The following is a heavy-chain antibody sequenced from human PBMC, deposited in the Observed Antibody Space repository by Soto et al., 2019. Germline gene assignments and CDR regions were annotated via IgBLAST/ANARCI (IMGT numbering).Heavy chain of an antibody. CDR1: GYTFTSYG. D-gene: IGHD5-12*01. J-gene: IGHJ1*01. CDR3: ARKSPIEQATMAMLAECFQH. Sequence: ASVKVSCKASGYTFTSYGISWVRQAPGQGLEWMGWISAYNGNTNYAQKLQGRVTMTTDTSTSTAYMELRSLRSDDTAVYYCARKSPIEQATMAMLAECFQHWGQGTLVTVSS. CDR2: ISAYNGNT. V-gene: IGHV1-18*01.